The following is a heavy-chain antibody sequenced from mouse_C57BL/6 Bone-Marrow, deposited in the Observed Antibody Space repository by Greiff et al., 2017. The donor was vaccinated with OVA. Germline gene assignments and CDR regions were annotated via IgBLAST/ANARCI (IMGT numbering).Heavy chain of an antibody. V-gene: IGHV1-80*01. CDR3: ANIYYDYDGFAY. CDR2: IYPGDGDT. Sequence: VMLVESGAELVKPGASVKISCKASGYAFSSYWMNWVKQRPGKGLEWIGQIYPGDGDTNYNGKFKGKATLTADKSSSTAYMQLSSLTSEDSAVYFCANIYYDYDGFAYWGQGTLVTVSA. CDR1: GYAFSSYW. D-gene: IGHD2-4*01. J-gene: IGHJ3*01.